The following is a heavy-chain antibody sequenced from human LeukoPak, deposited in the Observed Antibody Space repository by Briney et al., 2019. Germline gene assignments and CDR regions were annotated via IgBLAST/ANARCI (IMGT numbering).Heavy chain of an antibody. J-gene: IGHJ4*02. CDR3: AREPRGNFLEWLLEI. CDR2: INPNSGGT. V-gene: IGHV1-2*02. Sequence: ASVKVSCKASGYTFTDYYMHWVRQAPGQGLEWMGWINPNSGGTNYAQKFQGRVTMTRDTSISTVYMELSRLRSDDTAVYYCAREPRGNFLEWLLEIWGQGTLVTVSS. CDR1: GYTFTDYY. D-gene: IGHD3-3*01.